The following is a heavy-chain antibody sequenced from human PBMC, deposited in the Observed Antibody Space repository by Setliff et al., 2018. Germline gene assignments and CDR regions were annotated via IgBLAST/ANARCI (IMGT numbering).Heavy chain of an antibody. CDR1: GFTFDNYW. CDR3: VRAFWTYSDHASLACFDY. CDR2: IKPDGSET. Sequence: GGSLRLSCVASGFTFDNYWMGWVRQPPGKGLEWVASIKPDGSETYYVASVKGRFTVSRDNPKNSLYLQMNNLRAEDTALYYCVRAFWTYSDHASLACFDYWGQGALVTVSS. J-gene: IGHJ4*02. V-gene: IGHV3-7*01. D-gene: IGHD5-12*01.